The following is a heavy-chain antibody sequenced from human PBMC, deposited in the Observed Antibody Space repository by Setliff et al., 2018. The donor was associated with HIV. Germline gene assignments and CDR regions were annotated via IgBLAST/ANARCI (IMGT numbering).Heavy chain of an antibody. CDR1: GGPISNYY. J-gene: IGHJ4*02. V-gene: IGHV4-4*08. Sequence: SETLSLTCTVSGGPISNYYWSWIRQPPGKGLEWIGYIYSSGTTDYNPSLKSRVTMSADTSNSHFSLKLASVTAADTAVYYCARHYYTDPFDYWGQGTLVTVSS. D-gene: IGHD3-22*01. CDR2: IYSSGTT. CDR3: ARHYYTDPFDY.